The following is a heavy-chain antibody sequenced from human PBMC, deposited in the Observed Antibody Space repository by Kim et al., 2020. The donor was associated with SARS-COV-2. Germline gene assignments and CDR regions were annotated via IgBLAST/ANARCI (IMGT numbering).Heavy chain of an antibody. V-gene: IGHV1-69*04. CDR2: IIPILGIA. D-gene: IGHD1-26*01. J-gene: IGHJ4*02. CDR1: GGTFSSYA. Sequence: SVKVSCKASGGTFSSYAISWVRQAPGQGLEWMGRIIPILGIANYAQKFQGRVTITADKSTSTAYMELSSLRSEDTAVYYCAAVGPSGGYSFDYWGQGTLVTVSS. CDR3: AAVGPSGGYSFDY.